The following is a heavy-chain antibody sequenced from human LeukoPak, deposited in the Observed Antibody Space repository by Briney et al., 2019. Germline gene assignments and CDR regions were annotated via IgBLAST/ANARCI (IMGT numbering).Heavy chain of an antibody. CDR3: STVRYCTTDVCYTPFDY. D-gene: IGHD2-8*01. CDR1: GFTFSNAW. Sequence: GGSLRLSCAASGFTFSNAWMTWVRQAPGRGLEWVGRIKRKTDGGTTDYAAPMKGRFTISRDDSKNTLYLQMNSLKTEDTAVYYCSTVRYCTTDVCYTPFDYWGQGTLVTVSS. V-gene: IGHV3-15*01. CDR2: IKRKTDGGTT. J-gene: IGHJ4*02.